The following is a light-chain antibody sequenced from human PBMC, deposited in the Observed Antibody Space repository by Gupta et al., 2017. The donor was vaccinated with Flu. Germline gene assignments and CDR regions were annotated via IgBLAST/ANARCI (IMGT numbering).Light chain of an antibody. CDR2: DDS. Sequence: SYVLAQPPSVSVAPGQTARITCGGDKIERISVYWYQQKSGQVPVVVLYDDSDRPSGIPDRCSGSNSGNTATRTISRGEAGDEADYYCQVWDGGSDHAVFGGGTKLTVL. V-gene: IGLV3-21*02. J-gene: IGLJ2*01. CDR3: QVWDGGSDHAV. CDR1: KIERIS.